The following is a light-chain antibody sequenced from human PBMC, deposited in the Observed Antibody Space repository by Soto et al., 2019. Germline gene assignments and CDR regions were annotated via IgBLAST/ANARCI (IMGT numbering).Light chain of an antibody. Sequence: EIVLTQSPGTLSLSPGERATLSCRASQSVSSSYLAWYQQKPGQAPRLLIYGASSRATGIPDRFSGSGSGTVFTITISRLEPEDFAVYYCQQYGSSPGTFGQGTKVEIK. CDR2: GAS. CDR1: QSVSSSY. J-gene: IGKJ1*01. V-gene: IGKV3-20*01. CDR3: QQYGSSPGT.